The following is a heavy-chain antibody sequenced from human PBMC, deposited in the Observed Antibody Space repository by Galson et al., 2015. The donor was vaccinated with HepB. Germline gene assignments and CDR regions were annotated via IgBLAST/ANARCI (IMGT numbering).Heavy chain of an antibody. J-gene: IGHJ4*02. D-gene: IGHD2-21*01. Sequence: SLRLSCAASGFIFSNYAMHWVRQAPGKGLEWVAVISYDGKKEDYADSVKGRFSISRDDSKSTLYIEMKSLRVEDTALYYCARGEVPWVIEASPSMGLDYWGQGTLVTVSS. CDR1: GFIFSNYA. CDR3: ARGEVPWVIEASPSMGLDY. CDR2: ISYDGKKE. V-gene: IGHV3-30*04.